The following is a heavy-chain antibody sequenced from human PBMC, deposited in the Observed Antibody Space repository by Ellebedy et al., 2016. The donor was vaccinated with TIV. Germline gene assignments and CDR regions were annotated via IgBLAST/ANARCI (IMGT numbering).Heavy chain of an antibody. D-gene: IGHD3-16*02. V-gene: IGHV4-39*07. Sequence: MPSETLSLTCTVSGGSISSSDYYWGWIRQAPGKGLEWIGNIYYSGTTYYNPSLKSRVTLSVDTSKNQFSLNLSSVTAADTAVYYCARYMDHYIQSRPFDPWGQGTLVTVSS. CDR1: GGSISSSDYY. CDR2: IYYSGTT. CDR3: ARYMDHYIQSRPFDP. J-gene: IGHJ5*02.